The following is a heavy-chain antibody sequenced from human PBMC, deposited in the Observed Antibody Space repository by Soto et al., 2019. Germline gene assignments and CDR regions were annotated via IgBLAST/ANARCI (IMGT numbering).Heavy chain of an antibody. CDR3: ARDWYYYDTSEHFSADAFDI. CDR2: ISNDGTST. D-gene: IGHD3-22*01. Sequence: EVQLVESGGGLVQPGGSLRLSCAASGFTSSSYWMHWVRQAPGKGLVWVSRISNDGTSTNYADSVQGRFTISRDNAKNTVYLEMNSLRVEDTAVYYCARDWYYYDTSEHFSADAFDILGQGTTVTVSS. CDR1: GFTSSSYW. J-gene: IGHJ3*02. V-gene: IGHV3-74*01.